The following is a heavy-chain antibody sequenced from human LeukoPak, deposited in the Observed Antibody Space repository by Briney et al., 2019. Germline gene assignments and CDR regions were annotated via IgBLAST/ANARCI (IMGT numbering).Heavy chain of an antibody. Sequence: ASVKVSCKASGGTFSSYAISWVRQAPGQGLEWMGGFDPEDGETIYAQKFQGRVTMTEDTSTDTAYMELSSLRSEDTAVYYCARDQEGFDYWGQGTLVTVSS. CDR2: FDPEDGET. V-gene: IGHV1-24*01. J-gene: IGHJ4*02. CDR3: ARDQEGFDY. CDR1: GGTFSSYA.